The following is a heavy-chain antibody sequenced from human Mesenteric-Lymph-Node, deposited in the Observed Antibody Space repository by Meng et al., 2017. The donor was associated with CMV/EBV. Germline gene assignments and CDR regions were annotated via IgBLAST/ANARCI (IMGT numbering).Heavy chain of an antibody. CDR1: GGTFSSYA. CDR2: IIPILGIA. Sequence: SVKVSCKASGGTFSSYAISWVRQAPGQGLEWMGGIIPILGIANYAQKFQGRVTITADKSTSTAYMELSSLRSEDTAVYYCARTGYSYGLPFYYFDHWGQGTLVTVSS. V-gene: IGHV1-69*10. CDR3: ARTGYSYGLPFYYFDH. J-gene: IGHJ4*02. D-gene: IGHD5-18*01.